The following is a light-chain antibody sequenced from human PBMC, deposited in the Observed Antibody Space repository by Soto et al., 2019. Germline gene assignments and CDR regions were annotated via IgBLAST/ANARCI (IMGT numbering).Light chain of an antibody. Sequence: QSALTQPASVSGSPGQSITISCTGTSSDIGAYNYVSWYQHHPGKAPKFIIYDVSNRPAGVSDRFSGSKSGNTASLTISRLQAEDEAYYYCNSYTSSSTYVFGTGTKLTVL. J-gene: IGLJ1*01. V-gene: IGLV2-14*03. CDR1: SSDIGAYNY. CDR2: DVS. CDR3: NSYTSSSTYV.